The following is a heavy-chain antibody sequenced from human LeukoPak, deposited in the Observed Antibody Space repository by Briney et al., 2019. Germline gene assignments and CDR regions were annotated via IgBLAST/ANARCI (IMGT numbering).Heavy chain of an antibody. CDR2: ISAYNGNT. Sequence: ASVKVSCKASGYTFTSYGISWVRQAPGQGLEWMGWISAYNGNTNYAQKLQGRVTMTTDTSTSTAYMELRSLRSDDTAVYYCASTSDSSCYFRGPFDYWGQGTLVTVSS. D-gene: IGHD3-22*01. CDR3: ASTSDSSCYFRGPFDY. V-gene: IGHV1-18*01. CDR1: GYTFTSYG. J-gene: IGHJ4*02.